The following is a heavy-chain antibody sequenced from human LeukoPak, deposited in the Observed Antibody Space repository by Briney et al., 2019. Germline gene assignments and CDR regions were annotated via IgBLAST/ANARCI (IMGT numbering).Heavy chain of an antibody. Sequence: SGTLSLTCNVYGGSFTGYSWTWIRQPPGKGLEWIGEVDHSGSANNNPSLKSRVTISVDTSKRQFSLKLTSVTAADTAVYYCASINNRFDPWGQGTLVTVSS. CDR3: ASINNRFDP. J-gene: IGHJ5*02. D-gene: IGHD2/OR15-2a*01. CDR1: GGSFTGYS. CDR2: VDHSGSA. V-gene: IGHV4-34*01.